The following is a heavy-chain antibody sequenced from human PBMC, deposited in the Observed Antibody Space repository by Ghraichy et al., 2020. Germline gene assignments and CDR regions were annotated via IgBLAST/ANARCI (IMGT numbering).Heavy chain of an antibody. J-gene: IGHJ2*01. V-gene: IGHV6-1*01. D-gene: IGHD6-25*01. CDR3: ARGQRWNFDL. CDR2: TYHRSKWYN. CDR1: GDSVSSNSAA. Sequence: SQTLSLTCAISGDSVSSNSAAWNWIRQSPSSGLEWLGRTYHRSKWYNDYALSVKSRITINPDTSKNQFSLQLNSVTPEDTAVYYCARGQRWNFDLWGRGTLVTVSS.